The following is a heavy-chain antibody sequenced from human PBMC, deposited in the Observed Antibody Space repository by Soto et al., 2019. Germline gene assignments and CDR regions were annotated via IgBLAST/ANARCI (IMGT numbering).Heavy chain of an antibody. Sequence: QVQLQESGPGLVKPSETLSLTCTVSRGSISSGGYCWTWIRQHPGKGLEWIGYIYYSGSTYYNPSLKSRISMSGDTSNNQFSLKLSSVTAADTAIYFCARGSVDIVTTPKYYFDSWGQGTLVTVSS. CDR3: ARGSVDIVTTPKYYFDS. CDR1: RGSISSGGYC. J-gene: IGHJ4*02. V-gene: IGHV4-31*03. D-gene: IGHD5-12*01. CDR2: IYYSGST.